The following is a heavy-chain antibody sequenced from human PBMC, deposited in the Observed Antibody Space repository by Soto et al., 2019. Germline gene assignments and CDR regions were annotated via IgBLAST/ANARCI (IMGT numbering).Heavy chain of an antibody. D-gene: IGHD6-13*01. J-gene: IGHJ4*02. CDR2: ISYDGSNK. Sequence: GGSLRLSCAASGFTFISYGMHWVLQAPGKGLEWVAVISYDGSNKYYADSVRGRFTISRDNSKNTLYLQMNSLRAEDTAVYYCAKENGYSSSWFEFDYWGQGTLVTVSS. V-gene: IGHV3-30*18. CDR1: GFTFISYG. CDR3: AKENGYSSSWFEFDY.